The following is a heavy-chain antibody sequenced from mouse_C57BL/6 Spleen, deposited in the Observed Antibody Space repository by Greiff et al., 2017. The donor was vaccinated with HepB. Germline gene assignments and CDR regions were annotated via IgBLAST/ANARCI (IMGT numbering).Heavy chain of an antibody. J-gene: IGHJ1*03. D-gene: IGHD1-1*01. CDR2: IDPEDGDT. V-gene: IGHV14-1*01. Sequence: VQLQQSGAELVRPGASVKLSCTASGFNIKDYYMHWVKQRPEQGLEWIGRIDPEDGDTEYAPKFQGKATMAADTSSNTAYLQLSSLTSEDTAVYYCTIYYGSSDGYFDVWGTGTTVTVSS. CDR1: GFNIKDYY. CDR3: TIYYGSSDGYFDV.